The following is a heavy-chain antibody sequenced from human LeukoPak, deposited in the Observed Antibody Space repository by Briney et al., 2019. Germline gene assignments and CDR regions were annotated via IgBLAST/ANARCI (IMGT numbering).Heavy chain of an antibody. CDR3: VREISSGLTFDI. J-gene: IGHJ3*02. CDR2: ISGSDGTT. Sequence: GGSLRLFCAASGFASSSMNWVGQAPGKGLEWVAYISGSDGTTYYGDSVKGRFTISRDNAKNSLYLQLNALRAEDTAIYCCVREISSGLTFDIWGQGTMVTVSS. CDR1: GFASSS. D-gene: IGHD3/OR15-3a*01. V-gene: IGHV3-48*01.